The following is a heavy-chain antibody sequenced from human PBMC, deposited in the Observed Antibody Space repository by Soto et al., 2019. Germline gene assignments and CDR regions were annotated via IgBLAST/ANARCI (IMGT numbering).Heavy chain of an antibody. D-gene: IGHD3-10*01. CDR3: AREGPMVRGAPDY. V-gene: IGHV1-69*05. Sequence: QVQLVQSGAEVKKPGSSVKVSCKASGGTFSSYAISWVRQAPGQGLEWMGGIIPIFGTANYAQKFQGRVTXTXDXXTSTAYMERSSLRSEDTAVYYCAREGPMVRGAPDYWGQGTLVTVSS. CDR2: IIPIFGTA. J-gene: IGHJ4*02. CDR1: GGTFSSYA.